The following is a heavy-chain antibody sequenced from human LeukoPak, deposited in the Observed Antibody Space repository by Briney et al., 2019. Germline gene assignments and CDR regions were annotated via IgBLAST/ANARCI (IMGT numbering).Heavy chain of an antibody. J-gene: IGHJ4*02. CDR1: GFTFSSYA. D-gene: IGHD6-25*01. Sequence: GGSLRLSXAASGFTFSSYAMSWVRQAPGKGLEWVSAISGSGGSTYYADSVKSRFTISRDNCKNTLYLQMNSLRAEDTAVYYCAKGSKRVGRMNFDYWGQGTLVTVSS. CDR3: AKGSKRVGRMNFDY. CDR2: ISGSGGST. V-gene: IGHV3-23*01.